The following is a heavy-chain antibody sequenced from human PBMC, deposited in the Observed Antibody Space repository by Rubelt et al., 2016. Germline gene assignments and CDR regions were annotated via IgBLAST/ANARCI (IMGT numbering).Heavy chain of an antibody. V-gene: IGHV3-66*01. Sequence: SGGSTYYADSVKGRFTISRDNSKNTLYLQMNSLRAEDTAVYYCAREDVAGSLAYWGQGTLVTVSS. J-gene: IGHJ4*02. CDR3: AREDVAGSLAY. CDR2: SGGST. D-gene: IGHD3-10*01.